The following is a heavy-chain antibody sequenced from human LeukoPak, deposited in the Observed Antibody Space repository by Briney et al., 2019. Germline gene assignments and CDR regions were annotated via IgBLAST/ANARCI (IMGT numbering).Heavy chain of an antibody. D-gene: IGHD2-15*01. J-gene: IGHJ6*02. CDR3: ARASRYCSGGSCYYDYYGMDV. CDR1: GGSISNYY. V-gene: IGHV4-59*01. Sequence: SETLSLTCTVSGGSISNYYWSWIRQPPGKGLEWIGYIYNSGSTNYNPSLKSRVTISVDTYKNQFSLKLSSVTAADTAVYYCARASRYCSGGSCYYDYYGMDVWGQGTTVTVSS. CDR2: IYNSGST.